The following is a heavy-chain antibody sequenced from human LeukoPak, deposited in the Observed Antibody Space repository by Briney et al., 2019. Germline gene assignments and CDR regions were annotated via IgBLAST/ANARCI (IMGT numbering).Heavy chain of an antibody. Sequence: GGSLRLSCAASGFTFSSYAMSWVRQAPGKGLEWVSAISGSGGTTYYADSVKGRFTISRDNSKNTLYLQMNSLRAEDTAVYYCAKDGWWEPGRPDYWGQGTLVTVSS. CDR2: ISGSGGTT. V-gene: IGHV3-23*01. J-gene: IGHJ4*02. CDR1: GFTFSSYA. CDR3: AKDGWWEPGRPDY. D-gene: IGHD1-26*01.